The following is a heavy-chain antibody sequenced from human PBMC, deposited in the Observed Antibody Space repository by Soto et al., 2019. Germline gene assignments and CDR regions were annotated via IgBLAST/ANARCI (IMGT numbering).Heavy chain of an antibody. CDR1: GGTLTNFINYP. Sequence: QVQLVQSGAEVMQPGSSVKVSCKPSGGTLTNFINYPINWVRQSPGQGLEWMGGIVPNIGTVNYAQKFQGRVTMTADKSTGTVYMELSSLRSDDSALYYGARRNTAGFLRYFDNWGQGTLVTVSS. CDR2: IVPNIGTV. J-gene: IGHJ4*02. CDR3: ARRNTAGFLRYFDN. V-gene: IGHV1-69*06. D-gene: IGHD6-19*01.